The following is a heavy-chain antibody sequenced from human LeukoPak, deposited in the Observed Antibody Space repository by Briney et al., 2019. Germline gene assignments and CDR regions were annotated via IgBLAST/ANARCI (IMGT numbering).Heavy chain of an antibody. V-gene: IGHV1-69*04. CDR3: ASHSAPSPIYSSSWYWSWFDP. CDR2: IIPTLGIA. Sequence: GASVKVSCKASGGTFSSYAISWVRQAPGQGLEWMGRIIPTLGIANYAQKFQGRVTITADKSTSTAYMELSSLRSEDTAVYYCASHSAPSPIYSSSWYWSWFDPWGQGTLVTVSS. D-gene: IGHD6-13*01. J-gene: IGHJ5*02. CDR1: GGTFSSYA.